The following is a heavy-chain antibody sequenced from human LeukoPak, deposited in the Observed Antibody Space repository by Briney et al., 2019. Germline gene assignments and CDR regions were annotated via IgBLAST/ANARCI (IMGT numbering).Heavy chain of an antibody. D-gene: IGHD3-10*01. Sequence: GGSLRLSCAASGFTFDDYAMHWVRHAPGKGLEWVSGISWNSGSIGYADSVKGRFTISRDNAKNSLYLQMNSLRAEDTALYYCAKGLYGSGSSFDYWGQGTLVTVSS. J-gene: IGHJ4*02. V-gene: IGHV3-9*01. CDR3: AKGLYGSGSSFDY. CDR2: ISWNSGSI. CDR1: GFTFDDYA.